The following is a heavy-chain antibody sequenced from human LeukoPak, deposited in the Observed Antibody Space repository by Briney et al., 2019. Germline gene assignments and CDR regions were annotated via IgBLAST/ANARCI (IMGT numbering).Heavy chain of an antibody. V-gene: IGHV1-69*13. CDR3: ARDRIEGDYAFDI. CDR2: IIPIFGTA. CDR1: GGTFSSYA. J-gene: IGHJ3*02. Sequence: WASVKVSCKASGGTFSSYAISWVRQAPGQGLEWMGGIIPIFGTANYAQKFQGRVTITADESTSTAYMELSSLRSEDTAMYYCARDRIEGDYAFDIWGQGTMVTVSS. D-gene: IGHD1-26*01.